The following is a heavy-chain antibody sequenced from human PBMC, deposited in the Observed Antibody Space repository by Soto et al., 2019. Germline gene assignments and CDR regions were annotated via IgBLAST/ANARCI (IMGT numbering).Heavy chain of an antibody. J-gene: IGHJ4*02. CDR2: IYDSGST. CDR1: GGSISSSY. CDR3: ASRRNPYGAYDY. D-gene: IGHD4-17*01. Sequence: SETLSLTCTVSGGSISSSYWSWIRQPPGKGLEWIGYIYDSGSTYYNSSLKSRVTMSVDTSKNQFSLKLSSVTAADTAVYYCASRRNPYGAYDYWGQGTLVTVSS. V-gene: IGHV4-59*08.